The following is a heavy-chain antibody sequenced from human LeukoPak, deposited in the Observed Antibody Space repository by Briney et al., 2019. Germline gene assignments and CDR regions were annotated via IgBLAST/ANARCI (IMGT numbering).Heavy chain of an antibody. CDR3: ARGTYYDILTGYYGVDY. CDR1: GYTFTSYD. V-gene: IGHV1-8*01. Sequence: GASVKVSCKASGYTFTSYDINWVRQATGQGLEWMGWMNPNSGNTGYAQKFQGRVTMTRNTSISTAYMELSSLRSEDTAVYYCARGTYYDILTGYYGVDYWGQGTLVTVSS. J-gene: IGHJ4*02. CDR2: MNPNSGNT. D-gene: IGHD3-9*01.